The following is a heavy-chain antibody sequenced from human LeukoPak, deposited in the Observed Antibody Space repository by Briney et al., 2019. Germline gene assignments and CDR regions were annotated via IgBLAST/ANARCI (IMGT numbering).Heavy chain of an antibody. CDR1: GFTFSSYS. CDR3: ARDSRGYSYGYGIDY. CDR2: ISSSSSYI. V-gene: IGHV3-21*01. J-gene: IGHJ4*02. Sequence: GGSLRLSCAASGFTFSSYSMNWVRQAPGKGLEWVSSISSSSSYIYYADSVKGRFTISRDNAKNSLYLQMNSLRAEDTAVYYCARDSRGYSYGYGIDYWGQGTLVTVSS. D-gene: IGHD5-18*01.